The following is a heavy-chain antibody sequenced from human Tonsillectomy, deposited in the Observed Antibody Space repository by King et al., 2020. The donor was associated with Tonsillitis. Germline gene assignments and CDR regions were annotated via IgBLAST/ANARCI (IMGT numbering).Heavy chain of an antibody. D-gene: IGHD5-12*01. Sequence: VQLVESGGGLVHPGGSLRVSCAASGFTFSSYAMSWVRQAPGKGLDWVSTISSSGASTYYADSVKGRFTISRDNSKNTLYLQMNSLSPEDPAVYFCSKAGRGSRYDYLIWFDPWGQGTLVTVSS. V-gene: IGHV3-23*04. CDR3: SKAGRGSRYDYLIWFDP. CDR2: ISSSGAST. CDR1: GFTFSSYA. J-gene: IGHJ5*02.